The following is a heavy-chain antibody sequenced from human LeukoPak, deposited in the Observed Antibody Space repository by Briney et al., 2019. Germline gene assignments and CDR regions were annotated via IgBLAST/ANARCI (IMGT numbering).Heavy chain of an antibody. V-gene: IGHV4-34*01. CDR3: ARGSGSSSGWFDP. Sequence: PSETLSPTCGVYGESIRGYYWTWIRQTPGKGLEWIGEINHSGSTNYNPSLKSRVTISVDTSKNQFSLKLSSVTAADTAVYYCARGSGSSSGWFDPWGQGTLVTVSS. CDR2: INHSGST. CDR1: GESIRGYY. J-gene: IGHJ5*02. D-gene: IGHD6-6*01.